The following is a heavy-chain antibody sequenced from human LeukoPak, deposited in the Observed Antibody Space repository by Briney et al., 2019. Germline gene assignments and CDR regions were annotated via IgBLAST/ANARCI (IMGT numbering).Heavy chain of an antibody. V-gene: IGHV1-18*01. J-gene: IGHJ4*02. CDR1: GYTFTSYG. Sequence: ASVKVSCKASGYTFTSYGISWLRQAPGQGLEWMGWISAYNGNTSYAQKLQGRVTMTTDTSTSTAYMELRSLRSDDTAVDYCARNFRDIVVVPAALWGQGTLVTVSS. CDR3: ARNFRDIVVVPAAL. D-gene: IGHD2-2*01. CDR2: ISAYNGNT.